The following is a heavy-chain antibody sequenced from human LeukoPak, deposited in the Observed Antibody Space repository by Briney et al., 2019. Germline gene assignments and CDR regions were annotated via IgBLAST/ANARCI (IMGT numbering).Heavy chain of an antibody. CDR2: IKQDGSET. D-gene: IGHD2/OR15-2a*01. J-gene: IGHJ4*02. CDR1: GFTFSNYW. V-gene: IGHV3-7*01. Sequence: GGSLRLSCAASGFTFSNYWMSWVRQAPGKGLEWVANIKQDGSETYYVDSVTGRFTISRDNAKNSLSLQMDSLRAEDTAVYYCAREGNRRSFDYWGQGTLVTVSS. CDR3: AREGNRRSFDY.